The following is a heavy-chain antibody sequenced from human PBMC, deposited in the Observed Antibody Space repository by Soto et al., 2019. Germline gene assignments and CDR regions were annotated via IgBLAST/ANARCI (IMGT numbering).Heavy chain of an antibody. CDR3: ATDVYGSGSYSVY. D-gene: IGHD3-10*01. CDR1: GYSFTRYW. CDR2: IYPGDSDT. Sequence: PGESLKISCTASGYSFTRYWIGWVRQMPGKGLEWMGIIYPGDSDTRYSPSFQGQVTISADKSISTAYLQWSSLKASDTAMYYCATDVYGSGSYSVYWGQGTLVTVSS. V-gene: IGHV5-51*01. J-gene: IGHJ4*02.